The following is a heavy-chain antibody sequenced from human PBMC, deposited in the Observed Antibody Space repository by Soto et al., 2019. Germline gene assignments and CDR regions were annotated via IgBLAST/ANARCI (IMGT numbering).Heavy chain of an antibody. V-gene: IGHV3-23*01. CDR1: GFIFNYYA. CDR3: ATDLSEYGDHGDY. Sequence: EVHLLESGGGLVQPGGSLRLSCATSGFIFNYYAIVWVRQAPGKGLEWVSGISGGGQNTYYADSVRGRFTMSSDSSKNTVYLEMSGLRAEDTATYFCATDLSEYGDHGDYWGHGTLVTVSS. D-gene: IGHD3-10*01. J-gene: IGHJ4*01. CDR2: ISGGGQNT.